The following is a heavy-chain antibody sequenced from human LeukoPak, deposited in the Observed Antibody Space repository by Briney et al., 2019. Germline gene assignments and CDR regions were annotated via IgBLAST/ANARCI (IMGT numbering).Heavy chain of an antibody. CDR3: ASLGYCSSTSCYDHGMDV. V-gene: IGHV4-34*01. CDR2: INHSGST. CDR1: GGSFSGYY. D-gene: IGHD2-2*01. J-gene: IGHJ6*04. Sequence: SATLSLTCAVYGGSFSGYYWSWIRQPPGKGLEWIGEINHSGSTNYNPSLKSRVTISVDTSKNQFSLKLSSVTAADTAVYYCASLGYCSSTSCYDHGMDVWGKGTTVTVSS.